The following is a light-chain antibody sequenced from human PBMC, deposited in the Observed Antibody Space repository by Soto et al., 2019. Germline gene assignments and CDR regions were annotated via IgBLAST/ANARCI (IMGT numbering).Light chain of an antibody. Sequence: QSVLTQPPSVSAAPGQKVTISCSGSSSNIGGNSVSWYQQLPGTAPKLLIYDDDKRPSGIPGRFSGSKSGTSATLGISGLQTGDEADYYCGTWDSSLSVHVFGTGTKVTVL. J-gene: IGLJ1*01. CDR2: DDD. CDR3: GTWDSSLSVHV. V-gene: IGLV1-51*01. CDR1: SSNIGGNS.